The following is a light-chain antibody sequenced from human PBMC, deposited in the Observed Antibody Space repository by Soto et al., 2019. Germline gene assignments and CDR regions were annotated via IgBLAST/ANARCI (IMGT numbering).Light chain of an antibody. CDR1: QSVSSN. CDR2: GAS. Sequence: TMAESPKKLAPLGRGTSQSVSSNLAWYQQKPGQAPRLLIYGASSRATGIPDRFSGSGTETDSTLTISSVGPDDSAVYSSYQRLSWATRTFGGGTKVDIK. J-gene: IGKJ4*01. CDR3: YQRLSWATRT. V-gene: IGKV3D-11*02.